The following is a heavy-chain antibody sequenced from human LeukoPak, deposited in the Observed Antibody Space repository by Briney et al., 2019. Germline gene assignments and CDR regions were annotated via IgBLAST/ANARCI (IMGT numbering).Heavy chain of an antibody. CDR1: GLIFSSYD. CDR3: ARAFRPYYYGSGSYYSDAFDI. D-gene: IGHD3-10*01. CDR2: ISYDGSNK. V-gene: IGHV3-30*04. Sequence: PGGSLRLLCAASGLIFSSYDMHGARQARGKGLEGVTDISYDGSNKYYADSVKGRFTISRDNSKNTLYLQMNSLRAEDTAVYYCARAFRPYYYGSGSYYSDAFDIWGQGTMVTVSS. J-gene: IGHJ3*02.